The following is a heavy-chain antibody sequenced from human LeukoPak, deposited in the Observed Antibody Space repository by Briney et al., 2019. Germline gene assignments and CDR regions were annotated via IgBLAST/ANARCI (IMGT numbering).Heavy chain of an antibody. D-gene: IGHD1-26*01. V-gene: IGHV3-23*01. CDR1: GFTFSNYA. CDR2: ISNSGGTI. CDR3: AKGKGTGSYYYFDY. J-gene: IGHJ4*02. Sequence: GGSLRLSCAASGFTFSNYAMNWVRQAPGKGLEWVSAISNSGGTIHYADSVKGRFTISRDNSKNTLYLQMNSLTAEDTAVYHCAKGKGTGSYYYFDYWGQGTLVIVSS.